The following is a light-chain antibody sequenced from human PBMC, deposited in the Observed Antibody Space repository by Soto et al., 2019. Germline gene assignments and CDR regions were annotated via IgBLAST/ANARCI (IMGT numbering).Light chain of an antibody. Sequence: CXXXSSDVGGYNYVSWYQQYPGKAPKLMIYDVSNRPSGVSNRFSGSKSGNTASLTISGLQAEDEADYYCSSYTGSSTLVFGGGTKLTVL. CDR2: DVS. CDR1: SSDVGGYNY. V-gene: IGLV2-14*04. J-gene: IGLJ2*01. CDR3: SSYTGSSTLV.